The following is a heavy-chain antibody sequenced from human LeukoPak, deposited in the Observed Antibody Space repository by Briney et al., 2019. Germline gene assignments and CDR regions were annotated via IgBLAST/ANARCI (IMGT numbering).Heavy chain of an antibody. CDR2: INPNNGGT. V-gene: IGHV1-2*02. CDR3: ARDNPDSPLHY. J-gene: IGHJ4*02. CDR1: GYTFTGYY. D-gene: IGHD2-15*01. Sequence: ASVKVSCKASGYTFTGYYMHWVRQAPGQGLEWMGWINPNNGGTNYAQKFHGRVTMTRDTSISTAYMELSRLRSDDTAVYYCARDNPDSPLHYWGQGTLVTVSS.